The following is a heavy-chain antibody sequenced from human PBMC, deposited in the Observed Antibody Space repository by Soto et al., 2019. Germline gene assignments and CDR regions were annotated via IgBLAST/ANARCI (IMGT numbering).Heavy chain of an antibody. V-gene: IGHV1-69*13. J-gene: IGHJ6*02. CDR1: GGTFSSYA. CDR3: VRDGSSGWYYYGMDV. CDR2: IIPIFGTA. Sequence: SVKVSCKASGGTFSSYAISWVRQAPGQGLEWMGGIIPIFGTANYAQKFQGRVTITADESTSTAYMELSSLRSEDTAVYYCVRDGSSGWYYYGMDVWGQGTPVTVSS. D-gene: IGHD6-19*01.